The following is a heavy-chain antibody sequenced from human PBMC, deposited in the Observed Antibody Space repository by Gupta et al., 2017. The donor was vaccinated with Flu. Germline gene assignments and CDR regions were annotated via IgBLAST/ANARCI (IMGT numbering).Heavy chain of an antibody. J-gene: IGHJ4*02. CDR2: ISGSGGST. CDR3: AKESDENYYDSSGYSPAFAY. CDR1: GFTFSSYA. V-gene: IGHV3-23*01. D-gene: IGHD3-22*01. Sequence: EVQLLESGGGLVQPGGSLRLSCAASGFTFSSYAMSWVRQAPGKGLEWVSAISGSGGSTYYADSVKGRFTISRDNSKNTLYLQMNSLRAEDTAVYYCAKESDENYYDSSGYSPAFAYWSQGTLVTVSS.